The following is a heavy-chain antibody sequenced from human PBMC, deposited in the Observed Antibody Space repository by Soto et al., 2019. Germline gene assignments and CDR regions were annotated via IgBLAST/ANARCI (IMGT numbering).Heavy chain of an antibody. D-gene: IGHD2-2*01. Sequence: SVKVSCKASGGTFSSYAISWVRQAPGQGLEWMGGIIPIFGTANYAQKFQGRVTITADESTSTAYMELSSLRSEDTAVYYCARGGGSTTNFGKYYFDYWGQGTRVTVS. CDR3: ARGGGSTTNFGKYYFDY. CDR2: IIPIFGTA. V-gene: IGHV1-69*13. CDR1: GGTFSSYA. J-gene: IGHJ4*02.